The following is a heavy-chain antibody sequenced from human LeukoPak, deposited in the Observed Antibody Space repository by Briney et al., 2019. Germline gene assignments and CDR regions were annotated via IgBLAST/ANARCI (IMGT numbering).Heavy chain of an antibody. Sequence: GGSLRLSCAASGFTFSGYTMNWVRQAPGKGLEWVSSISSSSIYIYYADSVRGRLTISRDNAKNSLYLQMNSLRAEDTAVYYCAKSLRSGWQRYFDYWGQGTLVTVSS. CDR3: AKSLRSGWQRYFDY. V-gene: IGHV3-21*01. J-gene: IGHJ4*02. D-gene: IGHD6-19*01. CDR2: ISSSSIYI. CDR1: GFTFSGYT.